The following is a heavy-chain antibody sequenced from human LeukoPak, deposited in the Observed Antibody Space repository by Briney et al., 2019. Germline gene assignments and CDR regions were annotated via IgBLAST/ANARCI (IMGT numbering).Heavy chain of an antibody. CDR1: GGSISSSSYY. Sequence: SETLSLTCTVSGGSISSSSYYWGWIRQPPGKGLEWIGSIYYSGSTYYNPSLKSRVTISVDTSKNQFSLKLSSVTAADTAVYYCARVSYDSSGSLWGQGTLVTVSS. CDR2: IYYSGST. V-gene: IGHV4-39*07. CDR3: ARVSYDSSGSL. J-gene: IGHJ4*02. D-gene: IGHD3-22*01.